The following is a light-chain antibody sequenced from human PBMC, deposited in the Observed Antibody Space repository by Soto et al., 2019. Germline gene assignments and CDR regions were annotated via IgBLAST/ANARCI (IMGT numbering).Light chain of an antibody. J-gene: IGLJ1*01. CDR2: EVN. V-gene: IGLV2-8*01. Sequence: SSPAQPPSPAGSPWQSVALSPTGTRRDVGGYNYVSWYQQHPGKAPKLMIYEVNKRPSGVPDRFSGSKSGNTASLTVSGLQAEDEADYYCSSYAGSSNVFGTGTKVTVL. CDR1: RRDVGGYNY. CDR3: SSYAGSSNV.